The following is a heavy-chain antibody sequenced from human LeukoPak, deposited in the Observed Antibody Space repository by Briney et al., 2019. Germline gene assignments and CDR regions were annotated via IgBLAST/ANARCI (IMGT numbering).Heavy chain of an antibody. J-gene: IGHJ4*02. Sequence: GGSLRLSCAASGFTFNSYSMNWVRQAPGKGLEWVSCITSSGNYIYYADSVKGRFTISRDNSKNTLYLQMNSLRAEDTAVYYCAGAVSRGLDYWGQGTLVTVSS. CDR1: GFTFNSYS. CDR2: ITSSGNYI. D-gene: IGHD4-11*01. V-gene: IGHV3-21*04. CDR3: AGAVSRGLDY.